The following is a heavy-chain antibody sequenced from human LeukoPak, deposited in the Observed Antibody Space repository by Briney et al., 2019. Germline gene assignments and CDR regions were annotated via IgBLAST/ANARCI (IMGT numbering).Heavy chain of an antibody. CDR3: ARDLGVAVADYYFDY. V-gene: IGHV4-30-4*08. D-gene: IGHD6-19*01. CDR1: GGSISSGDYY. Sequence: SETLSLTCTVSGGSISSGDYYWRWIRQPPGKGLEWIGYIYYSGSTYYNPSLKSRVTISVDTSKNQFSLKLSSVTAADTAVYYCARDLGVAVADYYFDYWGQGTLVTVSS. J-gene: IGHJ4*02. CDR2: IYYSGST.